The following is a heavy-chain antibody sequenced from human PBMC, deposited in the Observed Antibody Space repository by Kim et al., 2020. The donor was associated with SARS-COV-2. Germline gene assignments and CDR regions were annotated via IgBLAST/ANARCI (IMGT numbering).Heavy chain of an antibody. V-gene: IGHV3-30*01. CDR3: ARDNDDYAYYYGMDV. J-gene: IGHJ6*02. D-gene: IGHD4-17*01. Sequence: DAGKGRITISRDNSKNTRYLQMNSLRAEDTAVYYCARDNDDYAYYYGMDVWGQGTTVTVSS.